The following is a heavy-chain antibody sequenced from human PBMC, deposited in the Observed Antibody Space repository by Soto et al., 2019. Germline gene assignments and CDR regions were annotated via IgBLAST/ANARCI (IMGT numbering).Heavy chain of an antibody. CDR1: GFTFSSYG. CDR2: IWYDGSNK. Sequence: GGFLRLSCAASGFTFSSYGMHWVRQAPGKGLEWVAVIWYDGSNKYYADSVKGRFTISRDNSKNTLYLQMNSLRAEDTAVYYCARDQRYSSSWPAEYFQHWGQGTLVTVSS. J-gene: IGHJ1*01. D-gene: IGHD6-13*01. CDR3: ARDQRYSSSWPAEYFQH. V-gene: IGHV3-33*01.